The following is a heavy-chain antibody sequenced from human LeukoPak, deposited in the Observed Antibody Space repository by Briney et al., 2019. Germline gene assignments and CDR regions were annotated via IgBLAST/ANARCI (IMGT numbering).Heavy chain of an antibody. Sequence: SSETLSLTCGVSGVSITSTNYWTWVRQPPGKRLEWIGEVNLQGSTNYNPSLMGRVAISVDMSENHISFQLTSLTAADTAVYYCAREGGPYRPLDYSGQGTLVTVSS. CDR1: GVSITSTNY. V-gene: IGHV4-4*02. CDR3: AREGGPYRPLDY. CDR2: VNLQGST. J-gene: IGHJ4*02.